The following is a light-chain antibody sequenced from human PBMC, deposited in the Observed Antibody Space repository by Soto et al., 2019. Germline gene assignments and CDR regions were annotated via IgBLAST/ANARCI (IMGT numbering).Light chain of an antibody. J-gene: IGKJ2*01. CDR1: QSISSY. Sequence: DIQMTQSPSSLSASVGDRVTITCRASQSISSYLNWYQQKPGKAPKLLIYAASSLQSWVPSRFSGSGSGTDFPLTTSILQPEDFATYYCQQGYSTPRTFGQGTKLVIK. CDR2: AAS. CDR3: QQGYSTPRT. V-gene: IGKV1-39*01.